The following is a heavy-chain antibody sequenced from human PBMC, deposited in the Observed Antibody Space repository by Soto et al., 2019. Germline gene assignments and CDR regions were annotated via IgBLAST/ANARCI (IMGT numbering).Heavy chain of an antibody. Sequence: QVQLRESGPGLVKTSGTLSLTCAVSGGSVSTITWWSWVRQPPGKGLQWIGDIYHSGSTNYNPSLKSRVTISVDKSKNQFSLELSSVTAADTAVYYCARDLGSCISTSCRAFDYWGQGTLVTVSS. D-gene: IGHD2-2*03. CDR1: GGSVSTITW. V-gene: IGHV4-4*02. CDR2: IYHSGST. J-gene: IGHJ4*02. CDR3: ARDLGSCISTSCRAFDY.